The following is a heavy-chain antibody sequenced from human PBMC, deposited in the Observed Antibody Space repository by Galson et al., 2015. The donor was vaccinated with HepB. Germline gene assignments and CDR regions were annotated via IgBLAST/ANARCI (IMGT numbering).Heavy chain of an antibody. CDR2: IIPILGTT. Sequence: SVKVSCKASGGSFRNSCISWVRQAPGQGPEWMGGIIPILGTTDYAQNFRGRITITADESTSTVYMELSSLRSEDTAIYVCATERGTPAVYYFNSWGRGTLVTVSS. D-gene: IGHD1/OR15-1a*01. CDR3: ATERGTPAVYYFNS. V-gene: IGHV1-69*13. J-gene: IGHJ4*02. CDR1: GGSFRNSC.